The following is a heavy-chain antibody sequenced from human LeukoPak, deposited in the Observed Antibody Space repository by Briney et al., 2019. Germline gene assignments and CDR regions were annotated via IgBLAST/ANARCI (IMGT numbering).Heavy chain of an antibody. J-gene: IGHJ6*04. CDR1: GYTFTSYA. Sequence: ASVKVSCKASGYTFTSYAMHWVRQAPGQRLEWMGWINAGNGNTKYSQKFQGRVTITRDTSASTAYMELSSLRSKDTAVYYCARTRLERLYYYYGMDVWGKGTTVTVSS. V-gene: IGHV1-3*01. D-gene: IGHD1-1*01. CDR3: ARTRLERLYYYYGMDV. CDR2: INAGNGNT.